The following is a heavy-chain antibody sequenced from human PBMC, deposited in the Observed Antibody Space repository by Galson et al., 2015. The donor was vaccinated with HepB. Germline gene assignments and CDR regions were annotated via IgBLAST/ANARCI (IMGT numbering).Heavy chain of an antibody. Sequence: ETLSLTCTVSGGSISSYYWSWIRQPPGKGLEWIGYIYYSGSTNYNPSLKSRVTISVDTSKNQFSLKLSSVTAADTAVYYCARHKQTRRFSSSWEYYFDYWGQGTLVTVSS. J-gene: IGHJ4*02. CDR2: IYYSGST. CDR3: ARHKQTRRFSSSWEYYFDY. D-gene: IGHD6-13*01. CDR1: GGSISSYY. V-gene: IGHV4-59*08.